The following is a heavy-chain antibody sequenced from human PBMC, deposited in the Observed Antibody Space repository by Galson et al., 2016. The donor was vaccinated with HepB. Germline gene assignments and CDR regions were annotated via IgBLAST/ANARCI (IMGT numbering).Heavy chain of an antibody. V-gene: IGHV3-21*01. CDR2: ISTSTNYI. Sequence: LRLSCAASGFDFSSYTMNWVRQAPGQGLEWVSSISTSTNYIYYGDSVRGRFTISRDNARDSLYLQMNSLRAEDTAVYYCARVVDGDSFIRNWFFDLWGRGTVVTVSS. CDR1: GFDFSSYT. CDR3: ARVVDGDSFIRNWFFDL. D-gene: IGHD5-18*01. J-gene: IGHJ2*01.